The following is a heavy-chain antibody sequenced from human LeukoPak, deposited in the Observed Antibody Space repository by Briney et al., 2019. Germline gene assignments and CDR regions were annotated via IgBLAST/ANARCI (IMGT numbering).Heavy chain of an antibody. D-gene: IGHD4-23*01. CDR3: VRDSLKTVLSPVGSY. CDR1: GFTLNSYS. V-gene: IGHV3-48*01. Sequence: GGSLRLSCAASGFTLNSYSMNWVRQAPGKGLEWVSYISSSGRTIYDADSVKGRFTISRDTAKNTLYLQMNSLRAEDTAVYYCVRDSLKTVLSPVGSYWGQGTLVTVSS. J-gene: IGHJ4*02. CDR2: ISSSGRTI.